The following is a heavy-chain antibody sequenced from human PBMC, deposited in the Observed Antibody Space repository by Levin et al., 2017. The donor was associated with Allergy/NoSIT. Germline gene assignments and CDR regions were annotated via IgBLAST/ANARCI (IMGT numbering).Heavy chain of an antibody. V-gene: IGHV1-2*02. CDR3: AREIGSSGYDLYYYGMDV. Sequence: ASVKVSCKASGYTFTGYYMHWVRQAPGQGLEWMGWINPNSGGTNYAQKFQGRVTMTRDTSISTAYMELSRLRSDDTAVYYCAREIGSSGYDLYYYGMDVWGQGTTVTVSS. CDR2: INPNSGGT. J-gene: IGHJ6*02. D-gene: IGHD5-12*01. CDR1: GYTFTGYY.